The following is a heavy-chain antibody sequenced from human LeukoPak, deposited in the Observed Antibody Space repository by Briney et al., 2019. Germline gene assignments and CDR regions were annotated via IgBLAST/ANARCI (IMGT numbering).Heavy chain of an antibody. J-gene: IGHJ3*02. Sequence: ASVKVSCKASGYTFTSYGISWVRQAPGQGLEWMGWISAYNGNTNYAQKNQGRVTMTIDTSTSTAYMELRSLRSDDTAVYYCATLGYCSGGSCYGSKGAFDIWGQGTMVTVSS. CDR2: ISAYNGNT. D-gene: IGHD2-15*01. CDR3: ATLGYCSGGSCYGSKGAFDI. V-gene: IGHV1-18*01. CDR1: GYTFTSYG.